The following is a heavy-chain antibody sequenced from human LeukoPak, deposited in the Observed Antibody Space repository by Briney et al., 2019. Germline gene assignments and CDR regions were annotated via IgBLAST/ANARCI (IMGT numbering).Heavy chain of an antibody. CDR3: AKDPRKYGSGSSNWFDL. Sequence: PGGSLRLSCAASGFTFSSYAMSWVRQAPGKGLEWVSAISGSGGSTYYADSVKGRFTISRDNSKNTLYLQMNSLRAEDTAVYYCAKDPRKYGSGSSNWFDLWGQGTLVTVSS. D-gene: IGHD3-10*01. CDR1: GFTFSSYA. V-gene: IGHV3-23*01. CDR2: ISGSGGST. J-gene: IGHJ5*02.